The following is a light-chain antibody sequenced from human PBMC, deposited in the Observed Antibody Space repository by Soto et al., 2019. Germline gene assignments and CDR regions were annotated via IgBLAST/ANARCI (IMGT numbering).Light chain of an antibody. Sequence: DIQMTQSPSTLSASVGDRVTLTCRASQSISNWLAWYQQKPGKAPKLLVYAASSLQSGVPSRFSGSGSGTDFTLTIGSLQPEDFATYYCQQGYSFPVTFGGGTKVDI. CDR3: QQGYSFPVT. V-gene: IGKV1-12*01. CDR2: AAS. J-gene: IGKJ4*01. CDR1: QSISNW.